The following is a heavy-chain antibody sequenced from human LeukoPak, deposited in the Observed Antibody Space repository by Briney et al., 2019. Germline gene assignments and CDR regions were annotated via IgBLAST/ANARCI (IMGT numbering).Heavy chain of an antibody. V-gene: IGHV3-11*01. D-gene: IGHD5-12*01. J-gene: IGHJ4*02. CDR2: ISSSGSTI. Sequence: GGSLRLSCAASGFTFSDYYMSWIRQAPGKGLEWVSYISSSGSTIYYADSVKGRFTTPRDNAKNSLYLQMNSLRAEDTAVYYCARAGPGSGYDETFDYWGQGTLVTVSS. CDR3: ARAGPGSGYDETFDY. CDR1: GFTFSDYY.